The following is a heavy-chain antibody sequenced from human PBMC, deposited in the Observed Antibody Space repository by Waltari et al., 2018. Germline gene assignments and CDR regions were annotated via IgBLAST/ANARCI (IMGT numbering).Heavy chain of an antibody. CDR1: GFTFSNYA. J-gene: IGHJ5*02. V-gene: IGHV3-23*01. CDR2: ITGGGGAT. D-gene: IGHD6-19*01. CDR3: AKGKASGLVDWFDP. Sequence: EVQLLESGGGLMQPGGSLRLSCAASGFTFSNYAMMWVRQAPGKGLEWVSSITGGGGATFYADSVKGRFTISRDNSKNTLYVQMHSLRVDDSAIYYCAKGKASGLVDWFDPWGQGTLVTVSS.